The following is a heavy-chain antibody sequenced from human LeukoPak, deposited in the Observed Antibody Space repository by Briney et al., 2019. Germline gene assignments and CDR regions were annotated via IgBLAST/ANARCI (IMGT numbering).Heavy chain of an antibody. D-gene: IGHD3-9*01. CDR3: ARGGDTISHFDY. Sequence: PGRSLRLSCAASGFTFSSYAMHWVRQAPGKGLEWVAVISYDGSNKYYADSVKGRFTISRDNSKNTLYLQMNSLRAEDTAVYYCARGGDTISHFDYWGQGTLVTVSS. V-gene: IGHV3-30*04. CDR1: GFTFSSYA. J-gene: IGHJ4*02. CDR2: ISYDGSNK.